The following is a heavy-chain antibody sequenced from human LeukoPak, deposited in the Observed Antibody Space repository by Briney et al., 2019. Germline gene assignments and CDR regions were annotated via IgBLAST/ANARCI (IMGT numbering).Heavy chain of an antibody. V-gene: IGHV3-23*01. CDR2: ISGSGGST. D-gene: IGHD3-10*01. Sequence: PGGSLRLSCAASGFTFSSYAMSWVRQAPGKGLELVSAISGSGGSTYYADSVKGRFTISRDNSKNTLYLQMNSLRAEDTAVYYCAKDLDYYGSGSDPVFDYWGQGTLVTASS. CDR3: AKDLDYYGSGSDPVFDY. CDR1: GFTFSSYA. J-gene: IGHJ4*02.